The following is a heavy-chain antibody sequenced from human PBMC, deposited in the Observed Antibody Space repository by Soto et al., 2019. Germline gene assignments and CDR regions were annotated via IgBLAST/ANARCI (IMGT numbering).Heavy chain of an antibody. V-gene: IGHV4-39*01. J-gene: IGHJ5*02. CDR3: VPTYYDFWSGYPGGWFDP. CDR2: IYYSGST. CDR1: GVSISSSSYY. D-gene: IGHD3-3*01. Sequence: PSETLSLTCTFSGVSISSSSYYCGWIRQPPGKGLEWIGSIYYSGSTYYNPSLKSRVTISVDTSKNQFSLKLSSVTAADTAVYYCVPTYYDFWSGYPGGWFDPWGQGTRFTVSS.